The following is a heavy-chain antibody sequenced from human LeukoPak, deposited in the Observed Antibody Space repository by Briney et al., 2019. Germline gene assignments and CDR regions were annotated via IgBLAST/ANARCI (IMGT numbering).Heavy chain of an antibody. V-gene: IGHV1-2*04. CDR3: ARDKKRYSSGWYGFDY. CDR1: GYTFTGYY. D-gene: IGHD6-19*01. CDR2: INPNSGGT. Sequence: GASVKVSCKASGYTFTGYYMHWVRQAPGQGLEWMGWINPNSGGTNYAQKFQGWVTMTRDTSISTAYMELSRLRSDDTAVYYCARDKKRYSSGWYGFDYWGQGTLVTVSS. J-gene: IGHJ4*02.